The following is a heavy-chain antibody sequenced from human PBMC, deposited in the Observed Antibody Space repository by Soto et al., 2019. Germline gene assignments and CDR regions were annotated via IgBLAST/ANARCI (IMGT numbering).Heavy chain of an antibody. CDR3: ASRDPGTSVDY. V-gene: IGHV4-4*02. D-gene: IGHD1-7*01. J-gene: IGHJ4*02. Sequence: SETLSLTCAVSGGSFTSKNWLTWVRQPPGQGLEWIGEIYRNGSTNYNPSLKSRVTISLDKSENQFSLKVTSLTAADTAVYYCASRDPGTSVDYWGQGTLVTVSS. CDR2: IYRNGST. CDR1: GGSFTSKNW.